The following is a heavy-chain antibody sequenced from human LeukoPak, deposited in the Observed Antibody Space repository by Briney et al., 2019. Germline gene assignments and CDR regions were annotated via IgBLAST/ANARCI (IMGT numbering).Heavy chain of an antibody. CDR3: ARDLANQLDDY. J-gene: IGHJ4*02. CDR2: ISSSSSYI. D-gene: IGHD2-2*01. V-gene: IGHV3-21*01. Sequence: GGSLRLSCAASGFIFSIYSMNWVRQAPGKGLEWVSSISSSSSYIYYADSVKGRFTISRDNAKNSLYLQMNSLRAEDTAVYYCARDLANQLDDYWGQGTLVTVSS. CDR1: GFIFSIYS.